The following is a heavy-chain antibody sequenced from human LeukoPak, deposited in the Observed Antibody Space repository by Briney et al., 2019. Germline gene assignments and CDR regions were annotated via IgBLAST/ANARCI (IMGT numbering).Heavy chain of an antibody. CDR3: ARDGPNYGMDV. CDR1: GGSISSYY. CDR2: IYYSGST. V-gene: IGHV4-59*01. Sequence: PSETLSLTCTVSGGSISSYYWSWIRQPPGKGLGWIGYIYYSGSTNYNPSLKSRVTISVDTSKNQFSLKLSSVTAADTAVYYCARDGPNYGMDVWGQGTTVTVSS. J-gene: IGHJ6*02.